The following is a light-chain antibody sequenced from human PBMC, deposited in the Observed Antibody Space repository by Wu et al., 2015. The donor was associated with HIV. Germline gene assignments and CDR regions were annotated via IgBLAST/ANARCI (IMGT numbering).Light chain of an antibody. CDR3: QKYNVAPWT. Sequence: SIGDXVTTXLRTSQGISNYLAWYQQKPGKVPRVLIYSASTLQSGVPSRFSGSGYGTDFTLTISSLQPEDVATYYCQKYNVAPWTFGQGTKVEIK. V-gene: IGKV1-27*01. CDR2: SAS. J-gene: IGKJ1*01. CDR1: QGISNY.